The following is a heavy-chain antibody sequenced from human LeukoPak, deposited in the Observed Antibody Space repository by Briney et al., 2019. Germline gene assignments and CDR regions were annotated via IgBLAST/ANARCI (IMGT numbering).Heavy chain of an antibody. D-gene: IGHD3-3*01. CDR3: ARLPYYDFWSGYYKFHYYYMDV. Sequence: PSETLSLTCTVSGGSISSSGYYWSWIRQPPGKGLEWIGYIYYSGSTYYNPSLKSRVTISVDTSKNQFSLKLSSVTAADTAVYYCARLPYYDFWSGYYKFHYYYMDVWGKGTTVTVSS. CDR2: IYYSGST. J-gene: IGHJ6*03. V-gene: IGHV4-31*03. CDR1: GGSISSSGYY.